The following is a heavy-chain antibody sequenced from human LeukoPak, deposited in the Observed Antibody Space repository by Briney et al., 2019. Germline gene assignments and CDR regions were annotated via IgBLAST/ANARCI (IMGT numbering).Heavy chain of an antibody. CDR1: GFTLSSYW. V-gene: IGHV3-48*04. Sequence: PGGSLRLSCAASGFTLSSYWMNWVRQAPGKGLEWVSYISSSSSTIYYADSVKGRFTISRDNAKNSLYLQMNSLRAEDTAVYYCAREDTAMEDAFDIWGQGTMVTVSS. CDR3: AREDTAMEDAFDI. D-gene: IGHD5-18*01. J-gene: IGHJ3*02. CDR2: ISSSSSTI.